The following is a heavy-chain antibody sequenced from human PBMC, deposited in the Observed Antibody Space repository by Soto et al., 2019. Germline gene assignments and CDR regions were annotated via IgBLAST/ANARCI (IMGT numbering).Heavy chain of an antibody. CDR2: ISYDGSNK. V-gene: IGHV3-30*18. CDR3: AKEGSSGWYLAGWFDP. J-gene: IGHJ5*02. CDR1: GFTFSSYG. Sequence: QVQLVESGGGEVQPGRSLRLSCAASGFTFSSYGMHSVRQAPGKGLEWVAIISYDGSNKYYADSVKGRFTISRDNSKNTLYLQMNSLRAEETAVYYCAKEGSSGWYLAGWFDPWGQGTLVTVSS. D-gene: IGHD6-19*01.